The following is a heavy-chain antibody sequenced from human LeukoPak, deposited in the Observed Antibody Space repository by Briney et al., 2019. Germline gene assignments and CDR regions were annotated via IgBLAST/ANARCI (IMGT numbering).Heavy chain of an antibody. CDR3: ARDQILDY. Sequence: PGGSLRLSCAASGFTLSTYEMNWVRQAPGKALEWVSYISGSGSTIYYADSVKGRFTISRDNAKNSLFLQMNSLRADDTAVYYCARDQILDYWGQGTLVTVSS. CDR1: GFTLSTYE. V-gene: IGHV3-48*03. J-gene: IGHJ4*02. CDR2: ISGSGSTI.